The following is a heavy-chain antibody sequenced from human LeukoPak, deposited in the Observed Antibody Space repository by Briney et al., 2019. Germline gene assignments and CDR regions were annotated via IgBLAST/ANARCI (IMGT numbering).Heavy chain of an antibody. CDR2: ITRSGRT. V-gene: IGHV4-38-2*01. J-gene: IGHJ4*02. CDR1: GYSISSGYY. CDR3: ARGVEDDVY. Sequence: PPETLSLTCAVSGYSISSGYYWGWIRQPPGKGLEWIGSITRSGRTYYKPSLRSRVTISVDTSKNQFSLKVNSVTATDTAVYFCARGVEDDVYWGQGTLVIVSS. D-gene: IGHD1-1*01.